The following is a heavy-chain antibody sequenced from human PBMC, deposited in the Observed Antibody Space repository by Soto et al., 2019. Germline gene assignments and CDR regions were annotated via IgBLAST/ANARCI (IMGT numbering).Heavy chain of an antibody. CDR3: ANENTATSDFDY. CDR1: GFTFSSYA. CDR2: ISYDGSNK. Sequence: QVQLVESGGGVVQPGRSLRLSCAASGFTFSSYAMHWVRQAPGKGLEWVAVISYDGSNKYYADSVKGRFTISRDNSKNTLYLQMNSLRAEDTAVYYCANENTATSDFDYWGQGTLVTVSS. D-gene: IGHD5-18*01. J-gene: IGHJ4*02. V-gene: IGHV3-30-3*02.